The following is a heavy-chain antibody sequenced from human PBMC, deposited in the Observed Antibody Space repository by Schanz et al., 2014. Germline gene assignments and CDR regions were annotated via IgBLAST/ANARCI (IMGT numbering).Heavy chain of an antibody. Sequence: QVQLLQSGAEVKKPGASMKVSCKASGYTFTSDSMHWVRQAPGQGLEWMGMINPSGGSTTYAQKFQGRVTNTTYKSTSTAYMDLSILRSEDTAVYYCASSGAGYSSSWDFDYWGQGTLLTVSS. CDR3: ASSGAGYSSSWDFDY. CDR2: INPSGGST. J-gene: IGHJ4*02. V-gene: IGHV1-46*01. CDR1: GYTFTSDS. D-gene: IGHD6-13*01.